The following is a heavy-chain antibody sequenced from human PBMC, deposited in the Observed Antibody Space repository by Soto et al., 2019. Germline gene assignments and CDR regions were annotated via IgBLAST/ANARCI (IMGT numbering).Heavy chain of an antibody. V-gene: IGHV3-23*01. J-gene: IGHJ6*03. CDR1: GFTFSSYA. CDR2: ISGSGGST. D-gene: IGHD2-15*01. CDR3: AKTLDCSGGSCYRYYYYYMDV. Sequence: GGSLRLSCAASGFTFSSYAMSWVRQAPGKGLEWVSAISGSGGSTYYADSVKGRFTISRDNSKNTLYLQMYSLRAEDTAVYYCAKTLDCSGGSCYRYYYYYMDVWGKGTTVTVSS.